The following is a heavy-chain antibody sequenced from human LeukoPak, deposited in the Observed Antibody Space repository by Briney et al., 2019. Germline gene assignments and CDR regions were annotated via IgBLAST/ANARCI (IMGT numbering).Heavy chain of an antibody. CDR3: ARDPDEYYYDSSGPGSIVDY. CDR2: ISAYNGNT. D-gene: IGHD3-22*01. J-gene: IGHJ4*02. CDR1: GYTFTSYG. V-gene: IGHV1-18*01. Sequence: ASVKVSCKASGYTFTSYGISWVRQAPGQGLEWMGWISAYNGNTSYAQKLQGRVTMTADTSTSTAYMELRSLRSDDTAVYYCARDPDEYYYDSSGPGSIVDYWGQGTLVTVSS.